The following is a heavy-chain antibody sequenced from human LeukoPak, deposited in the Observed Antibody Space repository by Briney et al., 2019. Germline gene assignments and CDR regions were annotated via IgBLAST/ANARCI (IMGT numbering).Heavy chain of an antibody. CDR2: ISSSSSYI. CDR1: GFTFSNYW. CDR3: ARILDSAWGELGY. J-gene: IGHJ4*02. Sequence: PGGSLRLSCAASGFTFSNYWTHWVRQDPGKGLEWVSSISSSSSYIYYADSVKGRFTISRDNAKNSLYLQMNSLRAEDTAVYYCARILDSAWGELGYWGQGTLVTVSS. D-gene: IGHD6-19*01. V-gene: IGHV3-21*01.